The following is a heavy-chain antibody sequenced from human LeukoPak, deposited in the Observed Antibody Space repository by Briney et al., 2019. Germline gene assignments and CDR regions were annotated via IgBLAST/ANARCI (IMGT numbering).Heavy chain of an antibody. V-gene: IGHV5-51*01. CDR1: GFNFTAYW. Sequence: GESLKISCKGSGFNFTAYWIAWVRQMPGKGLEWMGISHPINSDTKYSPSFQGQVTISADKSSSTAYLQWNSQKASDTAMYYCARHQYYYDSSGNYGWFDSWGQGTLVTVSS. CDR3: ARHQYYYDSSGNYGWFDS. J-gene: IGHJ5*01. D-gene: IGHD3-22*01. CDR2: SHPINSDT.